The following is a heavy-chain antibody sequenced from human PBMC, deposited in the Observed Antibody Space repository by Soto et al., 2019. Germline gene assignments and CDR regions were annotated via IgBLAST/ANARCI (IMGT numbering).Heavy chain of an antibody. Sequence: SLRLSCAASGFTFSSYSMNWVRQAPGKGLEWVSSISSSSSYIYYADSVKGRFTISRDNAKSSLYLQMNSLRAEDTAVYYCATEKYYYDSGGYYYWGQGTLVTVSS. D-gene: IGHD3-22*01. J-gene: IGHJ4*02. CDR1: GFTFSSYS. V-gene: IGHV3-21*01. CDR2: ISSSSSYI. CDR3: ATEKYYYDSGGYYY.